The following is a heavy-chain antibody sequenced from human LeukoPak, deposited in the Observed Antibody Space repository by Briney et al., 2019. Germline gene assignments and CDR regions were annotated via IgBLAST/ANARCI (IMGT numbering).Heavy chain of an antibody. J-gene: IGHJ4*02. CDR3: SLYGGNSNTDY. Sequence: GQSLKISCKGSGYSSTSYWIGWVRQMPGKGLGWMGIIYPGDSDTRYSPSFQGQVTIPADKSISTAYLQWSSLKASDTAMYYCSLYGGNSNTDYWGQGTLVTVSS. D-gene: IGHD2-21*01. V-gene: IGHV5-51*01. CDR1: GYSSTSYW. CDR2: IYPGDSDT.